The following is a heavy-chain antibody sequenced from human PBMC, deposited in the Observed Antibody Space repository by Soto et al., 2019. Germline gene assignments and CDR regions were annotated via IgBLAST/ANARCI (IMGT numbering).Heavy chain of an antibody. CDR1: GDTVSSNSAA. CDR2: TYYKSKWNN. J-gene: IGHJ4*02. V-gene: IGHV6-1*01. Sequence: PSQTLSLTCAISGDTVSSNSAAWNWIRQSPSRGLEWLGRTYYKSKWNNNYAVSVRSRITINADTSKNQFSLHLNSVTPEDTAVYYCARGDQGLDYWGQGTLVTVSS. D-gene: IGHD2-2*01. CDR3: ARGDQGLDY.